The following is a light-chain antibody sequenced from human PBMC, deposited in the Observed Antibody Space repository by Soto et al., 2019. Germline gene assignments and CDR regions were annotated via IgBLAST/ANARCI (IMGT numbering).Light chain of an antibody. V-gene: IGKV3-20*01. CDR1: QTVSSY. J-gene: IGKJ5*01. CDR2: GAS. CDR3: QQYGTSPIT. Sequence: ENVLTQSPGTLSLSPGERDTLSCRASQTVSSYLTWYQQRPGQAPRLLIYGASKRATGIPDRFSGSGSGTNFSFTISRLEPEDFALYYCQQYGTSPITFGPGTRLEIK.